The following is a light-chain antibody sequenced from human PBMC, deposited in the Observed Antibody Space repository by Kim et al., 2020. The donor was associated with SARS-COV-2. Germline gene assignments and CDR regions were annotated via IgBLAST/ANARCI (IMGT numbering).Light chain of an antibody. Sequence: GQKVTISGSGRSSNIGNKYVSWYQQLPGTAPKLLIYDNNKRPSGIPDRFSGSKSGTSATLGITGLQTGDEADYYCGTWDSSLSAVVFGGGTQLTVL. V-gene: IGLV1-51*01. CDR2: DNN. J-gene: IGLJ2*01. CDR1: SSNIGNKY. CDR3: GTWDSSLSAVV.